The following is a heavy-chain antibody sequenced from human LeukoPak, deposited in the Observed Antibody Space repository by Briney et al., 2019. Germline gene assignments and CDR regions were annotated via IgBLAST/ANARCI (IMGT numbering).Heavy chain of an antibody. CDR2: IDPSDSYT. V-gene: IGHV5-10-1*01. Sequence: GESLKISCKGSGYSFTSYWISWVRQMPGKGLEWMGRIDPSDSYTNYSPSFQGHVTISADKSISTAYLQWSSLKASDTAMYYCARGDCSGGSCCGDFYYGMDVWGKGTTVTVSS. D-gene: IGHD2-15*01. CDR1: GYSFTSYW. J-gene: IGHJ6*04. CDR3: ARGDCSGGSCCGDFYYGMDV.